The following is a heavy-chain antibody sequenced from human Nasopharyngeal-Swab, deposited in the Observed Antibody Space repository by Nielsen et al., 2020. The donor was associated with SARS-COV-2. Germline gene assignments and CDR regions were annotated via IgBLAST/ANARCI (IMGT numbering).Heavy chain of an antibody. CDR2: INTNTGNP. CDR1: GYTFTSYA. V-gene: IGHV7-4-1*02. J-gene: IGHJ5*02. Sequence: ASVKVSCKASGYTFTSYAMNWVRQAPGQGLEWMGWINTNTGNPTYAQGFTGRFVFSLDTSVSTAYLQISSLKAEDTAVYYCARDGYFDWLALSWFDPWGQGTLGTVSS. D-gene: IGHD3-9*01. CDR3: ARDGYFDWLALSWFDP.